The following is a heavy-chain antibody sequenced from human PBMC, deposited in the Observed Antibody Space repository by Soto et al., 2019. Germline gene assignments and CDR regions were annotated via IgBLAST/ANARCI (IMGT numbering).Heavy chain of an antibody. CDR2: INPNSGGT. J-gene: IGHJ5*02. CDR1: GYTFTGYY. CDR3: ARGGRIVVVPAAIQKRNNWFDP. Sequence: VSVKVSCKASGYTFTGYYMHWVRQAPGQGLEWMGWINPNSGGTNYAQKFQGWVTTTRDTSISTAYMELSRLRSDDTAVYYCARGGRIVVVPAAIQKRNNWFDPWGQGTLVTVS. V-gene: IGHV1-2*04. D-gene: IGHD2-2*02.